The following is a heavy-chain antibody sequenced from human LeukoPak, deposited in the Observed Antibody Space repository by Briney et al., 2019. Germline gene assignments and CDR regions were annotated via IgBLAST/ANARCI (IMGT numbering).Heavy chain of an antibody. CDR2: IYHSGST. D-gene: IGHD1-14*01. CDR1: GGSISSGGYY. J-gene: IGHJ4*02. V-gene: IGHV4-30-2*01. CDR3: ARSLPTVLTPSYFDY. Sequence: PSQTLSLTCTVSGGSISSGGYYWSWIRQPPGKGLEWIGYIYHSGSTYYNPSLKSRVTISVDRSKNQFSLKLSSVTAADTAVYYCARSLPTVLTPSYFDYWGQGTLVTVSS.